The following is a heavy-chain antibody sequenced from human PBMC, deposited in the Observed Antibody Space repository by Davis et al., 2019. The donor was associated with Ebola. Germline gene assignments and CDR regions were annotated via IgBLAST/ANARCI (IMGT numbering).Heavy chain of an antibody. CDR2: HGTSGDT. V-gene: IGHV3-23*01. J-gene: IGHJ3*02. Sequence: PGGSLRLSCSASGFIFSTYVMSWVRLAPGKGLEWVSTHGTSGDTYYADSVKGRFTISRDNSKNTLYLQMNGLRVEDTAIYYCAKDTSNIWFDIWGQGTMVTVSS. D-gene: IGHD1-26*01. CDR1: GFIFSTYV. CDR3: AKDTSNIWFDI.